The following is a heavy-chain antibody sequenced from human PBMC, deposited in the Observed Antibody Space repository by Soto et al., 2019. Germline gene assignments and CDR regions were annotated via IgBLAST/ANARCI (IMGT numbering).Heavy chain of an antibody. Sequence: PSETLYLTSTVSGGSLSSSCYYWGWIRQPPGKGLEWIGSIYYSGSTYYNQSLKSRDTIYVDTSKNQFSLKLSSVTAADTAVYYCAGLKYYHSSDYLGHWGQGTRVS. J-gene: IGHJ4*02. CDR3: AGLKYYHSSDYLGH. CDR2: IYYSGST. V-gene: IGHV4-39*01. CDR1: GGSLSSSCYY. D-gene: IGHD3-22*01.